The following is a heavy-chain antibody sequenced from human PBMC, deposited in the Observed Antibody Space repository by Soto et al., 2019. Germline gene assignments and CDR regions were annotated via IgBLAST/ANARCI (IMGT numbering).Heavy chain of an antibody. CDR3: IRTWHGFDI. CDR2: INGDGSYT. V-gene: IGHV3-74*01. J-gene: IGHJ3*02. CDR1: VFTFSTYW. Sequence: EVQLVESGGGLVQPGGSLRLSCAASVFTFSTYWMHWVRQAPEKGLLWVSHINGDGSYTDFADSVKGRFTISRDNAKNTVYLQMQSLRVEDTAVYFCIRTWHGFDIWGPGTMVTVSS.